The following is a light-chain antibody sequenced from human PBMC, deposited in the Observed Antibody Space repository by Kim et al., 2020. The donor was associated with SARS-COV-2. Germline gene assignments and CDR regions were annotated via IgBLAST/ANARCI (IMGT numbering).Light chain of an antibody. V-gene: IGKV3-11*01. CDR1: KSVSSY. J-gene: IGKJ1*01. CDR2: DAS. Sequence: SPGERATLSCRASKSVSSYLAWYQQKPGQAPRLLIYDASNRATGIPARFSGSGSGTDFTLTISSLEPEDFAVYYCQQRSNWPPWTFGQGTKVDIK. CDR3: QQRSNWPPWT.